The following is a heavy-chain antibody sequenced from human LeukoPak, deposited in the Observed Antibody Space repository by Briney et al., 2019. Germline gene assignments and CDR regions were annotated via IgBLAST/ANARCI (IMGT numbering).Heavy chain of an antibody. CDR2: IYYSGST. V-gene: IGHV4-59*01. J-gene: IGHJ4*02. D-gene: IGHD1-26*01. CDR3: ARERTSGSYYVFDY. Sequence: SETLSLTCTVSGGSISSYYWSWIQQPPGKGLEWIGYIYYSGSTNYNPSLKSRVTISVVTSKNQFSLKLSSVTAADTAVYYCARERTSGSYYVFDYWGQGTLVTVSS. CDR1: GGSISSYY.